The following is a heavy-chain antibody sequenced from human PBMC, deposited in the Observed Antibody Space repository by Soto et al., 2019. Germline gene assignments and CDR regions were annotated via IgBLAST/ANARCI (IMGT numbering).Heavy chain of an antibody. J-gene: IGHJ5*02. CDR1: GYSFTSYW. D-gene: IGHD4-17*01. V-gene: IGHV5-51*01. CDR3: ARHFRPLDYGDYVNWFDP. CDR2: IYPGDSDT. Sequence: PGESLKISCKGSGYSFTSYWIGWVRQMPGKGLEWMAIIYPGDSDTRYSPSFQGQVTISADKSISAAYLQWSSLKASDTAMYYCARHFRPLDYGDYVNWFDPWGQGTLVTVSS.